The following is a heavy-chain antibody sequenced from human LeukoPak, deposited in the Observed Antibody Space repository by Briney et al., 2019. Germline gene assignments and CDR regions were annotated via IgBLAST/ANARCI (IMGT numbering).Heavy chain of an antibody. J-gene: IGHJ4*02. Sequence: SETLSLTCSVSGGAIGSDGYYWNWIRQHPGKGLEWIGYIYHSGSASYNPSLKSRVTISVDTSKNQFSLRLSSVTAADTAVYYCARGSYYGFSGDSWGQGSLVTVSS. D-gene: IGHD3-10*01. CDR1: GGAIGSDGYY. CDR3: ARGSYYGFSGDS. CDR2: IYHSGSA. V-gene: IGHV4-31*03.